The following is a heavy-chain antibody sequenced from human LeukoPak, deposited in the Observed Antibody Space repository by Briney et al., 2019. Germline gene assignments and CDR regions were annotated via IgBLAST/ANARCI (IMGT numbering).Heavy chain of an antibody. Sequence: GGSLRLSCAPSGFTVSSNYMNWVRQAPGQGLEWVSVIYTGGPTYYADSVKGRFTISRDTSKKMLFLQMNSLRGEDTAVYYCARTRLQRWPDAFDVWGQGTMVTVSS. CDR3: ARTRLQRWPDAFDV. V-gene: IGHV3-53*01. D-gene: IGHD4-23*01. J-gene: IGHJ3*01. CDR2: IYTGGPT. CDR1: GFTVSSNY.